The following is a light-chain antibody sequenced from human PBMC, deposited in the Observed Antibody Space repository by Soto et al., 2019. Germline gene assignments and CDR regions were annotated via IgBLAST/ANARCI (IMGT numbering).Light chain of an antibody. CDR2: GVS. J-gene: IGLJ1*01. Sequence: QSALTQPRSVSASPGQSVTISCTGTSSDVGGYDYVSWYQHHPGKAPKLMIYGVSKRPSGVPDRFSGSKSGNTASLTISGLQAEDEADYYCCSYAGTRPLYVFGSGTKVTV. V-gene: IGLV2-11*01. CDR3: CSYAGTRPLYV. CDR1: SSDVGGYDY.